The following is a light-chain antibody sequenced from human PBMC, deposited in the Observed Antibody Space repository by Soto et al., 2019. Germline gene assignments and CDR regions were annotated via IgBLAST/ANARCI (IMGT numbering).Light chain of an antibody. CDR1: QSVSSSY. CDR3: QIYGTSPPIT. V-gene: IGKV3-20*01. Sequence: EVVLTQSPGTLSLSPGERATLSCRGSQSVSSSYLAWYQQKPGQTPRLVLYGASSRATAIPDRFSGSGSGTDFTLTISRVEPEDFAVYYCQIYGTSPPITFGQGTRVELK. J-gene: IGKJ5*01. CDR2: GAS.